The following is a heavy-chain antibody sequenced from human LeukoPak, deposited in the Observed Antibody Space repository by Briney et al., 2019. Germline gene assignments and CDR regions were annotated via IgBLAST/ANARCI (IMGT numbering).Heavy chain of an antibody. CDR3: ARGALTYYYDSSGYYKAPGDY. CDR1: GFTFSSYA. D-gene: IGHD3-22*01. CDR2: ISYDGSNK. V-gene: IGHV3-30*04. Sequence: GGSLRLSCAASGFTFSSYAMHWVRQAPGKGLEWVAVISYDGSNKYYADFVKGRFTISRDNSKNTLYLQMNSLRAEDTAVYYCARGALTYYYDSSGYYKAPGDYWGQGTLVTVSS. J-gene: IGHJ4*02.